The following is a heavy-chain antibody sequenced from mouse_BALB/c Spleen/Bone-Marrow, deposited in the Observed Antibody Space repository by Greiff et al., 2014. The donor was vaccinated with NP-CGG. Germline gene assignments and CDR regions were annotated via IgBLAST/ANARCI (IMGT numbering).Heavy chain of an antibody. Sequence: VQLKESGAELVRPGASVKISCKAFGYTFTDYHINWVKQRPGQGLDWIGYINPYNDYTNYNQKFKGKATLNVDKSSSTAYMELSSLTSEDSAVFYCARHGSSYVRFAYWGQGTLVTVSA. CDR2: INPYNDYT. CDR1: GYTFTDYH. V-gene: IGHV1S45*01. CDR3: ARHGSSYVRFAY. J-gene: IGHJ3*01. D-gene: IGHD1-1*01.